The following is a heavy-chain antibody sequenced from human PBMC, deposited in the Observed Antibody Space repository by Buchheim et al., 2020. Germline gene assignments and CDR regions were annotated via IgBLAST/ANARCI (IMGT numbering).Heavy chain of an antibody. J-gene: IGHJ4*03. CDR3: VRDRGWTAFDY. Sequence: EVHLVESGGDLVQPGGSLRLSCGASGFTFSTYWMQWFRHIPGKGLERVSYINTDGSTRGYADSVKGRFAISRDNANNILYLHMTSLRVEDTATYYCVRDRGWTAFDYWGQGAL. CDR2: INTDGSTR. V-gene: IGHV3-74*01. CDR1: GFTFSTYW. D-gene: IGHD2-15*01.